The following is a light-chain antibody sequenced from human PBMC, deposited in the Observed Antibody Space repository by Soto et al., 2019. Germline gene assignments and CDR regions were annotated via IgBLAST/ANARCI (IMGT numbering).Light chain of an antibody. J-gene: IGLJ2*01. CDR3: LLYYGGAHVV. V-gene: IGLV7-43*01. CDR2: STS. CDR1: TGAVTSGYY. Sequence: QAVVTQEPSLTVSPGGTVSLTGASSTGAVTSGYYPNWFQQKPGQAPRALIYSTSNKDSWTPARFSGSLLGGKAALTLSGVQPEDEAEYYCLLYYGGAHVVFGGGTKLTVL.